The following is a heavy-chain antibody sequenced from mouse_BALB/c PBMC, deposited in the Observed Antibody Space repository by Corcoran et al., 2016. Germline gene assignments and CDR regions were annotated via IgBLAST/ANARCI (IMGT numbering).Heavy chain of an antibody. CDR1: GYTFTSYV. CDR3: ASYGSAY. D-gene: IGHD1-1*01. V-gene: IGHV1S136*01. Sequence: EVQLQQSGPELVKPGASVKMSCKASGYTFTSYVMHWVKQKPGQGLEWIGYINPYNDGTKYNEKFKGKATLTSDKSSSTAYMELSSLTSDDASVYYCASYGSAYWGQGTLVTVSA. J-gene: IGHJ3*01. CDR2: INPYNDGT.